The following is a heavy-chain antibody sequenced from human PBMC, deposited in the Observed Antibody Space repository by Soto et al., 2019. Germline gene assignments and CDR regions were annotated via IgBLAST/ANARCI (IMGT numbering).Heavy chain of an antibody. CDR2: IDPSDSYT. D-gene: IGHD3-9*01. CDR3: AREFDTLGWCDP. J-gene: IGHJ5*02. V-gene: IGHV5-10-1*01. CDR1: GYSFANYW. Sequence: GESLKISCEGSGYSFANYWISWVRQTPGKGLEWMGRIDPSDSYTKYSPSFQGHVTISADESTNTAYLQWSSLQASDTAIYYCAREFDTLGWCDPWVQGTLVTV.